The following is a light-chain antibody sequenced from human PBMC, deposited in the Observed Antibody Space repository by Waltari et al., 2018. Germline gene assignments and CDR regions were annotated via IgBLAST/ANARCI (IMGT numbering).Light chain of an antibody. Sequence: DIVMTQSPDSLAVSLGERATINCKSSQSVLYNSNNKNYLAWYQQKPGQPPKLLIYGASTRESGVPDRFSGSGSGTDFTLTISSLQAEDVAVYYCQQYYSIPPTFGQGTKVEIK. V-gene: IGKV4-1*01. CDR2: GAS. CDR1: QSVLYNSNNKNY. CDR3: QQYYSIPPT. J-gene: IGKJ1*01.